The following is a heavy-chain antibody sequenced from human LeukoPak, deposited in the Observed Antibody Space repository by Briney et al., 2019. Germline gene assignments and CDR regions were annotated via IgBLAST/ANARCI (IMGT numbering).Heavy chain of an antibody. CDR3: ARDSFNGWFDY. V-gene: IGHV4-39*02. CDR1: GGSISSSSYY. CDR2: IYYSGST. J-gene: IGHJ4*02. D-gene: IGHD2-8*01. Sequence: PSETLSLTCTVSGGSISSSSYYWGWIRQPPGKGLEWIGSIYYSGSTYYNPSLKSRVTISVDTSKNQFSLKLSSVTAADTAVYYCARDSFNGWFDYWGQGTLVTVSS.